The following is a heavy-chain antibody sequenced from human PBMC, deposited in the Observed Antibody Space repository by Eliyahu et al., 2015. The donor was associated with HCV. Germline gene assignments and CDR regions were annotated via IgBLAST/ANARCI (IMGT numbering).Heavy chain of an antibody. J-gene: IGHJ5*02. CDR1: GGSFSGYY. D-gene: IGHD3-22*01. Sequence: QVQLQQWGAGLLKPSETLSLTCAVYGGSFSGYYWSWIRQPPGKGLEWIGEINHSGSTNYNPSLKSRVTISVDTSKNQFSLKLSSVTAADTAVYYCARGRGMIVVVSNNWFDPWGQGTLVTVSS. CDR3: ARGRGMIVVVSNNWFDP. V-gene: IGHV4-34*01. CDR2: INHSGST.